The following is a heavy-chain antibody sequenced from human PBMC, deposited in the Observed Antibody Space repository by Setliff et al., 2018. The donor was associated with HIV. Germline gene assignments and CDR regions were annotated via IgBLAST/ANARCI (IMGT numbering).Heavy chain of an antibody. CDR2: IKQDGSEQ. V-gene: IGHV3-7*03. CDR1: GFTFSNYW. CDR3: ARGRGESRTNYFDY. J-gene: IGHJ4*02. Sequence: CAASGFTFSNYWMSWVRQAPGTGLEWVANIKQDGSEQFYVDSVKGRFTISRDNAKNSLYLQMNSLRAEDTAVYFCARGRGESRTNYFDYWGQGTLVTVSS.